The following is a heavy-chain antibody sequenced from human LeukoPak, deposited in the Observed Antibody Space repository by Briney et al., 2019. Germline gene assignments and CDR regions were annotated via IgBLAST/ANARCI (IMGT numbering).Heavy chain of an antibody. V-gene: IGHV4-59*08. CDR3: ARQAYCSSATDCFPFDP. J-gene: IGHJ5*02. CDR2: IYYSGST. D-gene: IGHD2-2*01. Sequence: PSETLSLTCTVSGGSISNYYWSWIRQPPGKGLEWIGYIYYSGSTSYNPPLKTRVIISVDTSKNQFSLKLSSVTAADTAVYYCARQAYCSSATDCFPFDPWGQGTLVTVSS. CDR1: GGSISNYY.